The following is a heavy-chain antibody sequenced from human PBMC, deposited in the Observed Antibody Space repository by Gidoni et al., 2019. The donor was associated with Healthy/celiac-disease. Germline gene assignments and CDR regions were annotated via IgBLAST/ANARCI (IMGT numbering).Heavy chain of an antibody. V-gene: IGHV4-31*03. J-gene: IGHJ4*02. D-gene: IGHD3-16*01. Sequence: QVQLQESGPGLVKPSQTLSLTCTVSGGSTSSGGYYWSWIRQHPGKGLEWIGYIYYSGSTYYNPSLKSRVTISVDTSKNQFSLKLSSVTAADTAVYYCARRGRLGSYFDYWGQGTLVTVSS. CDR2: IYYSGST. CDR3: ARRGRLGSYFDY. CDR1: GGSTSSGGYY.